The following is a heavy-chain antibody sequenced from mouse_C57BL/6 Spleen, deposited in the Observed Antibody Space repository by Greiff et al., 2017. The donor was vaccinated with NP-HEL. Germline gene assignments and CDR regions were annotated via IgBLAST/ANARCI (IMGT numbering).Heavy chain of an antibody. CDR1: GYTFTSYW. CDR3: ARWSSGFAY. J-gene: IGHJ3*01. V-gene: IGHV1-52*01. Sequence: VQLQQPGAELVRPGSSVKLSCKASGYTFTSYWMHWVKQRPIQGLEWIGNIDPSDSDTHYNQKFKDKATLTVDKSSSTAYMQLSSLTSEDSSVYCCARWSSGFAYWGQGTLVTVSA. CDR2: IDPSDSDT. D-gene: IGHD1-3*01.